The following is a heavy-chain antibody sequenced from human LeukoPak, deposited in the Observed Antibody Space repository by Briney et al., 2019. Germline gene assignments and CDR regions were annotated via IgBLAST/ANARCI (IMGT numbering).Heavy chain of an antibody. CDR3: AKDAQRGFDYSNSLQH. J-gene: IGHJ4*02. V-gene: IGHV3-23*01. Sequence: GGSLRLSCAASGFTFSSYAMSWVRQAPGKGLEWVSAISGSGGSTYYADSEKGRFTISRDNFKNTVSLQMNSLRAEDTAVYYCAKDAQRGFDYSNSLQHWGQGSLVTVSS. D-gene: IGHD4-11*01. CDR2: ISGSGGST. CDR1: GFTFSSYA.